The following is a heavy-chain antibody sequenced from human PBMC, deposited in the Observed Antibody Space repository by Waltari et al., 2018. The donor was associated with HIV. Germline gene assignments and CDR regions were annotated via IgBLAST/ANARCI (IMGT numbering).Heavy chain of an antibody. Sequence: LEWVSGISWNSGSIGYADSVKGRFTISRDNAKNSLYLQMNSLRAEDTALYYCAKENSGKYSSDPYGDFDYWGQGTLVTVSS. J-gene: IGHJ4*02. CDR3: AKENSGKYSSDPYGDFDY. D-gene: IGHD6-19*01. V-gene: IGHV3-9*01. CDR2: ISWNSGSI.